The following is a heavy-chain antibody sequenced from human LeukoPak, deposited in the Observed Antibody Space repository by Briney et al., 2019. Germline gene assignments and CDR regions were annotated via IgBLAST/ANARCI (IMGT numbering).Heavy chain of an antibody. CDR3: AREGGLQGLYYFDY. CDR1: GFTVSSNY. CDR2: IYSGGST. V-gene: IGHV3-66*01. J-gene: IGHJ4*02. D-gene: IGHD5-24*01. Sequence: GGSLRLSCAASGFTVSSNYMSWVRQAPGKGLEWVSVIYSGGSTYYADSVKGRFTISRDNSKNTLYLQMNSLRAEDTAVYHCAREGGLQGLYYFDYWGQGTLVTVSS.